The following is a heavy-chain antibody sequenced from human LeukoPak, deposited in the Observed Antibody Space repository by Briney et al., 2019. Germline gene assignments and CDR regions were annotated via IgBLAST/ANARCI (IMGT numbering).Heavy chain of an antibody. CDR2: ISGYNDNT. CDR3: ARDLAWGYCDTTNCSTEDWLDF. J-gene: IGHJ5*01. V-gene: IGHV1-18*01. CDR1: GYTFTSYG. Sequence: GASVKVSCKSSGYTFTSYGITWVRQAPGQGLEWMGWISGYNDNTNYGQKFQGRATMTTDTSTSTAYMEVRSLRSDDTAVYYCARDLAWGYCDTTNCSTEDWLDFWGQGTLVSVSS. D-gene: IGHD2-2*02.